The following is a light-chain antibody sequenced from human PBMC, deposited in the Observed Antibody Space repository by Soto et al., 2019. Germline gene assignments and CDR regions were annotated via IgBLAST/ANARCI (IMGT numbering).Light chain of an antibody. CDR3: QQYDNLPT. CDR2: DAS. CDR1: QGISNY. J-gene: IGKJ5*01. V-gene: IGKV1-33*01. Sequence: DIQMTQSPSSLSASVGDRVTITCQASQGISNYLNWYQQKPGKAPKLLIYDASNLETGVPSRFSGSGSGTDFTFTISSLQPEDIATYYCQQYDNLPTFGQGTRLAIK.